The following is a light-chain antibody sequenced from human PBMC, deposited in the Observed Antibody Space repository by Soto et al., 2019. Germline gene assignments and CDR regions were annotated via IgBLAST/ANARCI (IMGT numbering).Light chain of an antibody. CDR3: LHHGSSLWT. V-gene: IGKV3-20*01. Sequence: EIVMTQSPATLSVSPGERATLSCRASQSVSSNLAWYQQKPGQAPRLLIFDASQRATGIPARFSGSGSGTDFTLTISRLEPEDFAMYYCLHHGSSLWTFGQGTKVDIK. CDR1: QSVSSN. CDR2: DAS. J-gene: IGKJ1*01.